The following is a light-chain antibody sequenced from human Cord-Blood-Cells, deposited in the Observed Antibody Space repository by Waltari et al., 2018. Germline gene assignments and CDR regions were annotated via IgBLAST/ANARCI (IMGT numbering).Light chain of an antibody. V-gene: IGKV1-5*03. CDR3: QQYNGYST. CDR2: KAS. Sequence: STLSASVGDRVTITCRASQSISSWLAWYQQKPGKAPKLLIYKASSLESGVPSRFSGSGSGTEFTLTISSLQPDDFATYYCQQYNGYSTFGGGTKVEIK. J-gene: IGKJ4*01. CDR1: QSISSW.